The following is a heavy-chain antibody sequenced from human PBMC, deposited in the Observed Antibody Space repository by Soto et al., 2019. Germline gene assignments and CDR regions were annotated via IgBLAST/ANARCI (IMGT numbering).Heavy chain of an antibody. D-gene: IGHD3-22*01. CDR1: GFTFSSYA. CDR2: ISGSGGST. V-gene: IGHV3-23*01. Sequence: GGSLRLSCAASGFTFSSYAMSWVRQAPGKGLEWDSAISGSGGSTYYADSVKGRFTISRDNSKNTLYLQMNSLRAEDTAVYYCSKDRYYYDSSGYTRYFQHWGQGTLVTVSS. J-gene: IGHJ1*01. CDR3: SKDRYYYDSSGYTRYFQH.